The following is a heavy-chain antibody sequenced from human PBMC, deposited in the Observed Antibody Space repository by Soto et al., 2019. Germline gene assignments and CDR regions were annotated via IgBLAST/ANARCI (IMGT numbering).Heavy chain of an antibody. CDR3: AKLLVESGVSSGWPGFFEN. D-gene: IGHD6-25*01. Sequence: EVQLMEPGGDLVQPGGSLKLSCAASGFIFGSYAMSCVRQAPGKGLDWVSAISGSGGTTYYAGSVQGRFTISRDNSKNTLDLQMSTLRAEDTALSYGAKLLVESGVSSGWPGFFENWGQGTLVTVSS. J-gene: IGHJ4*02. V-gene: IGHV3-23*01. CDR1: GFIFGSYA. CDR2: ISGSGGTT.